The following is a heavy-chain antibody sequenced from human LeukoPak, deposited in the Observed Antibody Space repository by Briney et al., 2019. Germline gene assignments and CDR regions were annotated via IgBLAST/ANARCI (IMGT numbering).Heavy chain of an antibody. J-gene: IGHJ5*02. D-gene: IGHD2-2*02. CDR1: GGSISSGGYS. Sequence: SETLSLTCTVSGGSISSGGYSWSWIRQHPGKGLEWIGYIYYSGSTYYNPSLKSRVTISVDTSKNQFSLKLSSVTAADTAVYYCARYYCSSTSCYSWFDPWGQGTLVTVSS. V-gene: IGHV4-31*03. CDR3: ARYYCSSTSCYSWFDP. CDR2: IYYSGST.